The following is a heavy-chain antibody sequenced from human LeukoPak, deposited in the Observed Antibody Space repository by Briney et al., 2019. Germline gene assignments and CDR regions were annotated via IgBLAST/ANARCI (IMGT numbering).Heavy chain of an antibody. CDR1: GFTFSDYY. J-gene: IGHJ6*03. Sequence: GGSLRLSCAASGFTFSDYYMSWIRQAPGKGLEWVSYITSRGSTIYYADSVKGRFTISRDNAKNSLYLQMNSLRAEDTAVYYCARAFRDYSGSGSSSYMDVWGKGTTVTVSS. CDR3: ARAFRDYSGSGSSSYMDV. D-gene: IGHD3-10*01. V-gene: IGHV3-11*01. CDR2: ITSRGSTI.